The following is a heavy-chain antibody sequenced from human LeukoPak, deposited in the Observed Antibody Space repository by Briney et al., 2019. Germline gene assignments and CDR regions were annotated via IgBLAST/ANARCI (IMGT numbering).Heavy chain of an antibody. J-gene: IGHJ4*02. CDR2: ISDTGGST. CDR3: AKGGGSSSWTNLDY. V-gene: IGHV3-23*01. D-gene: IGHD6-13*01. Sequence: GGSLRLSCAASGFTFNSYAMSWVRQAPGKGLEWVSGISDTGGSTYYASSVKGRFTISRNNSKNTLFLQMNRMRAEDTAVYYCAKGGGSSSWTNLDYWGQGTLVTVSS. CDR1: GFTFNSYA.